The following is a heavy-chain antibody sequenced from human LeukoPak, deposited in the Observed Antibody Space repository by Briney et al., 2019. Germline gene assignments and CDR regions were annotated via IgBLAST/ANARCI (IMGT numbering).Heavy chain of an antibody. CDR1: GYTFTSYG. J-gene: IGHJ4*02. V-gene: IGHV1-18*01. CDR2: INAYNGNT. D-gene: IGHD1-1*01. Sequence: ASVKVSCKASGYTFTSYGFSWVRQAPGQGLEWMGWINAYNGNTDYAQKLQGRVTITTDTSTSTAYMELRSLRFDDTAVYYCARRQGTTLSFDYWGQGTLVTVSS. CDR3: ARRQGTTLSFDY.